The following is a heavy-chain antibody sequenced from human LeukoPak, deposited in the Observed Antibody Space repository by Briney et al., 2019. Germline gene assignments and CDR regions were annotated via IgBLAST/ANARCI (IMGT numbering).Heavy chain of an antibody. Sequence: GESLKISCKGSGYSFTSYWIGWVRQMPGKGLEWMGIIYPDDSDTRYSPSFQGQVTISVDKSISTAYLQWSSLKASDTAMYYCARLGVGAKYWGGAFDIWGQGTMVTVSS. CDR2: IYPDDSDT. D-gene: IGHD1-26*01. V-gene: IGHV5-51*01. CDR1: GYSFTSYW. CDR3: ARLGVGAKYWGGAFDI. J-gene: IGHJ3*02.